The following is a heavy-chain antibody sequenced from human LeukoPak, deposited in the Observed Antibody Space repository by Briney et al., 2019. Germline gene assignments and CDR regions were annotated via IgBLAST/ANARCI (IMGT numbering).Heavy chain of an antibody. CDR3: AKGGHCGGDCYSGDYYYMDV. D-gene: IGHD2-21*02. Sequence: TGGSLRLSCAASGFTFSSFAMSWVRQAPGEGLEWVSSTSGSGENTYYADSVKGRFTMSRDNSKNTVYLQMNSLRAEDTAVYYCAKGGHCGGDCYSGDYYYMDVWGKGTTVTVSS. V-gene: IGHV3-23*01. J-gene: IGHJ6*03. CDR1: GFTFSSFA. CDR2: TSGSGENT.